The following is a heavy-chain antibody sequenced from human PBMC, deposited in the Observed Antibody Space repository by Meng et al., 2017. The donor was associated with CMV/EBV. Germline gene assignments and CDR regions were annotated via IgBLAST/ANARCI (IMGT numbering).Heavy chain of an antibody. CDR1: GGSISSYY. Sequence: SETLSLTCTVSGGSISSYYWSWIRQPPGKGLEWIGYIYYSGSTNYNPSLKSRVTISVDTSKNQFSLKLSSVTAADTAVYYCARMLAPVYGMDVWGQGTTVTVS. CDR2: IYYSGST. D-gene: IGHD2-8*01. V-gene: IGHV4-59*01. CDR3: ARMLAPVYGMDV. J-gene: IGHJ6*02.